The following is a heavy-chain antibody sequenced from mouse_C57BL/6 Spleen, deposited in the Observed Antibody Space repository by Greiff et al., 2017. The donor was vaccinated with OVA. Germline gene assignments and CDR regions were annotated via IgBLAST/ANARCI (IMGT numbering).Heavy chain of an antibody. Sequence: EVQLVESGGGLVKPGGSLKLSCAASGFTFSDYGMHWVRQAPAKGLVWVAYISSGSSTIYYADTVKGRITISRDNAKNTLFLQMTSLRYEDTAMYYCASDDGYYEDYWGQGTLVTVSA. CDR1: GFTFSDYG. J-gene: IGHJ3*01. CDR2: ISSGSSTI. CDR3: ASDDGYYEDY. V-gene: IGHV5-17*01. D-gene: IGHD2-3*01.